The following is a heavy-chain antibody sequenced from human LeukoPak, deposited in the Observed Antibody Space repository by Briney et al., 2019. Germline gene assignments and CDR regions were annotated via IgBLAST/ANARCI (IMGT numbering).Heavy chain of an antibody. Sequence: GGSLRLSCAASGFTVSSNYMSWVRQAPGKGLERVSVIYSGGSTYYADSVKGRFTICRHNSKNTLYLQMNSLRAEDTAVYYCARDGIAAAGTGSVYWGQGTLVTVSS. CDR2: IYSGGST. CDR3: ARDGIAAAGTGSVY. J-gene: IGHJ4*02. D-gene: IGHD6-13*01. V-gene: IGHV3-53*04. CDR1: GFTVSSNY.